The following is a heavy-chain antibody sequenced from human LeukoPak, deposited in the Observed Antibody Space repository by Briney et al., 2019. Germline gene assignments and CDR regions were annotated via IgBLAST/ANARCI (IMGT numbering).Heavy chain of an antibody. J-gene: IGHJ4*02. V-gene: IGHV2-70*11. CDR1: GFSLSTNGMG. CDR2: IDWDDDK. Sequence: SGPTLVNPTQTLTLTCTFSGFSLSTNGMGVSWIRQPPGKALEWLARIDWDDDKYYSTSLRTRLTISKDTSKNQVVLTMTNMDPVDTATYYCARIYRDYSSSWPLDYWGRGTLVTVSS. D-gene: IGHD6-13*01. CDR3: ARIYRDYSSSWPLDY.